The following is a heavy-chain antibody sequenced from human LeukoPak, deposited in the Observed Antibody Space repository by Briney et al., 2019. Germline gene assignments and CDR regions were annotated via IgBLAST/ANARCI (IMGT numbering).Heavy chain of an antibody. Sequence: SETLSLTCTVSGGSISSSSYYWGWIRQPPGKGLEWIGEINHSGSTNYNPSLKSRVTISVDTSKNQFSLKLSSVTAADTAVYYCARAIAAAGPFYFGYWGQGTLVTVSS. CDR2: INHSGST. CDR3: ARAIAAAGPFYFGY. J-gene: IGHJ4*02. V-gene: IGHV4-39*07. CDR1: GGSISSSSYY. D-gene: IGHD6-13*01.